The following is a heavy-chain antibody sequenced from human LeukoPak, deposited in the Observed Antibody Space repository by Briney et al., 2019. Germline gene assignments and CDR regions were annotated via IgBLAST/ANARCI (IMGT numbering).Heavy chain of an antibody. D-gene: IGHD2-2*01. CDR3: ARGMFQLLFDY. V-gene: IGHV4-39*01. CDR2: IYYSGST. CDR1: GGSISSSSYY. Sequence: SETLSLTCTVSGGSISSSSYYWGWIRQPPGKGLEWIGSIYYSGSTYYNPSLKSRVTISVDTSKNQFSLKLSSVTAADTAVYYCARGMFQLLFDYWGQGTLVTVSS. J-gene: IGHJ4*02.